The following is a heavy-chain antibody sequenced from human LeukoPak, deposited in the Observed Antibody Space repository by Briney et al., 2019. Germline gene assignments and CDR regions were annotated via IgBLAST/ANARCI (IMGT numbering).Heavy chain of an antibody. CDR1: GFTYNRYW. CDR3: VSLDGVYYYHMDV. D-gene: IGHD3/OR15-3a*01. V-gene: IGHV3-74*03. CDR2: ISPDGNSA. J-gene: IGHJ6*02. Sequence: GGSLRLSCAASGFTYNRYWMHWVRQAPGKGLVWVSRISPDGNSATYADSVKGRFTISRDNAKNTLYLQMNSLRAEDSAVYYCVSLDGVYYYHMDVWGQGTTVIVSS.